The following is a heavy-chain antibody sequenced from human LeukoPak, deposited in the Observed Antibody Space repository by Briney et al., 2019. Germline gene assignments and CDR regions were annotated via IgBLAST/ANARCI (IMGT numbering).Heavy chain of an antibody. V-gene: IGHV3-30*02. CDR2: IWNDGSKK. D-gene: IGHD6-6*01. CDR3: AKGFSRSSWAFDI. J-gene: IGHJ3*02. Sequence: GGSLRLSCAASGFTFSSYSMNWVRQAPGKGLEWVALIWNDGSKKDSADSVKGRFTISRDNSKHTLYLQMDSLRTEDTALYYCAKGFSRSSWAFDIWGQGTMVTVSS. CDR1: GFTFSSYS.